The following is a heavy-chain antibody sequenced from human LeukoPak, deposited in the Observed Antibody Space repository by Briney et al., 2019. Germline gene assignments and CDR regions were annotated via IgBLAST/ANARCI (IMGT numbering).Heavy chain of an antibody. CDR2: IIPILGIA. CDR3: ARDLGYYDSSGYLFDY. J-gene: IGHJ4*02. D-gene: IGHD3-22*01. Sequence: SVKVSCKASGGTFNSDGISWVRQAPGQGLEWMGRIIPILGIANYAQKFQGRVTITADKSTSTAYMELSSLRSEDTAVYYCARDLGYYDSSGYLFDYWGQGTLVTVSS. CDR1: GGTFNSDG. V-gene: IGHV1-69*04.